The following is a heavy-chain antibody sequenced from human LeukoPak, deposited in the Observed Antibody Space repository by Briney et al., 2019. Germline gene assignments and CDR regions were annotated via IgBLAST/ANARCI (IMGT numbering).Heavy chain of an antibody. V-gene: IGHV3-74*01. CDR1: GFTFSSYG. CDR2: INSDGSST. Sequence: PGGSLRLSCAASGFTFSSYGMHWVRQAPGKRLVWVSRINSDGSSTSYADSVKGRFTISRDNAKNTLYLQMNSLRAEDTAVYYCARDLNYEGLFDYWGQGTLVTVSS. D-gene: IGHD4-11*01. CDR3: ARDLNYEGLFDY. J-gene: IGHJ4*02.